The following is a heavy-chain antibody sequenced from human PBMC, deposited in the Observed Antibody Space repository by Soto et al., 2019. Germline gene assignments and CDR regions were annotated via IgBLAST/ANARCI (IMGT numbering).Heavy chain of an antibody. D-gene: IGHD4-17*01. CDR1: GYTFTGYY. CDR2: INPNSGGT. V-gene: IGHV1-2*02. Sequence: QVQLVQSGAEVKKPGASVKVSCKASGYTFTGYYMHWVRQAPGQGLEWMGWINPNSGGTNYAQKCQGRVTMTRDTSISTAYMELSRLRSDDTAVYYCARGPLTTVTDHYYYYGMDVWGQGTTVTVSS. CDR3: ARGPLTTVTDHYYYYGMDV. J-gene: IGHJ6*02.